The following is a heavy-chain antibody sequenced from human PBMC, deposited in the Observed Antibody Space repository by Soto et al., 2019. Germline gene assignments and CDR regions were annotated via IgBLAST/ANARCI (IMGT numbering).Heavy chain of an antibody. CDR2: ISYDGSNK. Sequence: GGSLRLSCAASGFTFSSYAMHWVRQAPGKRLEWVAVISYDGSNKYYADSVKGRFTISRDNSKNTLYLQMNSLRAEDTAVYYCARDLLYYYDSSGYQDDYWGQGTLVTVSS. V-gene: IGHV3-30-3*01. J-gene: IGHJ4*02. D-gene: IGHD3-22*01. CDR1: GFTFSSYA. CDR3: ARDLLYYYDSSGYQDDY.